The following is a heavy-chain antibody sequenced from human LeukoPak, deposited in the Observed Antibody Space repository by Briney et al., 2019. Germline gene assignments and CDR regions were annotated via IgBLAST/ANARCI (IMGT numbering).Heavy chain of an antibody. D-gene: IGHD6-13*01. J-gene: IGHJ3*02. CDR2: IYSGGNT. Sequence: GGSLRLSCAASGFTVSSNYMSWVRQAAGKGLEWISIIYSGGNTYYADSVKGRFTISRAISKNTLYLQMNSLRAEDTAVYYCARAIRQLSYAFDIWGQGTVVPVSS. V-gene: IGHV3-53*01. CDR3: ARAIRQLSYAFDI. CDR1: GFTVSSNY.